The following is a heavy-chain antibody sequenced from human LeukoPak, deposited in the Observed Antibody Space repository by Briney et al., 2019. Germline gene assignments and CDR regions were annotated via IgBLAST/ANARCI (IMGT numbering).Heavy chain of an antibody. CDR2: INPNSGAT. CDR1: GYTFTGYY. Sequence: ASVKVSCKASGYTFTGYYINWMRQAPGQGLEWMGWINPNSGATNHAQKFQDRVTMTRDTPTSTAYMELSRLRSDDTAVYYCARGGQLPLPVYYYGLDVWGQGTTVTVSS. CDR3: ARGGQLPLPVYYYGLDV. D-gene: IGHD2-2*01. V-gene: IGHV1-2*02. J-gene: IGHJ6*02.